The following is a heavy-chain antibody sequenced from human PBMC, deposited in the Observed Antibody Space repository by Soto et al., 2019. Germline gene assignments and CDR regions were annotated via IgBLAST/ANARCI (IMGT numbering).Heavy chain of an antibody. D-gene: IGHD2-2*03. J-gene: IGHJ5*02. V-gene: IGHV3-21*01. CDR2: ISSSSTYI. CDR1: GFTFSSFA. Sequence: EVQLVESGGGLVKPGGSLRLSCAASGFTFSSFAMNWVCQAPGKGLEWVSSISSSSTYIYYAASVKGRFTISRDNAQNSLYLQMNSLRAEDTAVYYCASSTWMDWFDPWGQGTLVTVSS. CDR3: ASSTWMDWFDP.